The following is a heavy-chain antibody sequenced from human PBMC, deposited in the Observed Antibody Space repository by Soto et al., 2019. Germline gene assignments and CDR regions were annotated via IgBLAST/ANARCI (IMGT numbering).Heavy chain of an antibody. CDR2: IYYSGST. Sequence: SETLSLTCTVSGGSISSSSYYWGWIRQPPGKGLEWIGSIYYSGSTYYNPSLKSRVTISVDTSKNQFSLKLSSVTAADTAVYYCARVTTPGARPDPYYFDYLGQGTLVTVSS. CDR1: GGSISSSSYY. V-gene: IGHV4-39*07. CDR3: ARVTTPGARPDPYYFDY. D-gene: IGHD6-6*01. J-gene: IGHJ4*02.